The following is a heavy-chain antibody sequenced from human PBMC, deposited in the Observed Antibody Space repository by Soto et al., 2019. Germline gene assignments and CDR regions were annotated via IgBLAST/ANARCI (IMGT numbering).Heavy chain of an antibody. CDR3: ATDLTYDSSGPDFDY. D-gene: IGHD3-22*01. CDR1: GYTFTGYY. J-gene: IGHJ4*02. V-gene: IGHV1-24*01. Sequence: ASVKVSCKASGYTFTGYYMHWVRQAPGKGLEWMGGFDPEDGETIYAQKFQGRVTMTEDTSTDTAYMELSSLRSEDTAVYYCATDLTYDSSGPDFDYWGQGTLVTVS. CDR2: FDPEDGET.